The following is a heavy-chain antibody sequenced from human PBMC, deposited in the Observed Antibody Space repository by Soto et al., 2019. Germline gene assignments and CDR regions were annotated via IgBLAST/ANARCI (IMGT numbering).Heavy chain of an antibody. J-gene: IGHJ6*02. CDR3: ARDLRRGGVGYGMDI. Sequence: QVQLVQSGAEVKKPGASVKISCKASGFAFTSYAIHWVRQAPGQRREWMGWINAGNGNTKYSHKLQGSVTITRDTSASTAYMELSGLRSEDTAVYYCARDLRRGGVGYGMDIWGQGTTVTVSS. CDR2: INAGNGNT. V-gene: IGHV1-3*01. CDR1: GFAFTSYA. D-gene: IGHD3-16*01.